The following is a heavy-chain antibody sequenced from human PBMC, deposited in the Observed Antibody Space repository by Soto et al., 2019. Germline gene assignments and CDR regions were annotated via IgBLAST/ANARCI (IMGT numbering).Heavy chain of an antibody. CDR3: ARQDRVVVEGRWFDP. CDR2: IIHSEST. Sequence: PSETLSLTCTVSGGSISSNYWTWIRQPPGKGLEWIGEIIHSESTKYNPSLKSRVTISVDKSKNQFSLNLTSVTAADTAVYYCARQDRVVVEGRWFDPWGQGTLVTVSS. V-gene: IGHV4-34*12. CDR1: GGSISSNY. J-gene: IGHJ5*02. D-gene: IGHD2-15*01.